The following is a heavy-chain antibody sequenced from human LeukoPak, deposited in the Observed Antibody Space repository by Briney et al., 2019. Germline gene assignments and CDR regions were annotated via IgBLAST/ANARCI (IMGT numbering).Heavy chain of an antibody. J-gene: IGHJ4*02. CDR3: ARRRTSGDFDY. CDR1: GFTFSSYW. Sequence: GGSLRLSCAASGFTFSSYWMHWVRQAPGKGLVWVPRISSDGSSTDYADSVKGRFTISRDNAKNTLYQQMNSLRAEDTAVYYCARRRTSGDFDYWGQGTLVTVSS. D-gene: IGHD2-2*01. V-gene: IGHV3-74*01. CDR2: ISSDGSST.